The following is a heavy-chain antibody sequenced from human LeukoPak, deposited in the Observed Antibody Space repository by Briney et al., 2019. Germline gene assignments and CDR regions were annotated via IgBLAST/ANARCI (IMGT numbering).Heavy chain of an antibody. V-gene: IGHV3-48*04. D-gene: IGHD2-15*01. CDR3: ARALDVVVVVAVPRGLDY. Sequence: PGGSLRLSCAASGFTFSSYSKNWVRQAPGKGLEWVSYISSSSSTIYYADSVKGRFTISRDNAKNSLYLQMNSLRAEDTAVYYCARALDVVVVVAVPRGLDYWGQGTLVTVSS. CDR2: ISSSSSTI. J-gene: IGHJ4*02. CDR1: GFTFSSYS.